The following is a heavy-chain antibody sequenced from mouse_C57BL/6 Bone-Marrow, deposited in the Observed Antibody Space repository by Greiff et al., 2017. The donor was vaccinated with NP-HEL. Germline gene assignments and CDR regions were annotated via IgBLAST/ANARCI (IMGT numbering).Heavy chain of an antibody. Sequence: EVKLQQSGGGLVQPGGSLKLSCAASGIDFSRYWMSWVRRAPGKGLEWIGEINPDSSTINYAPSLKDKFIISRDNAKNTLYLQMSKVRSEDTALYYCARTGGSSGYDAMDYWGQGTSVTVSS. V-gene: IGHV4-1*01. CDR1: GIDFSRYW. CDR3: ARTGGSSGYDAMDY. J-gene: IGHJ4*01. D-gene: IGHD3-2*02. CDR2: INPDSSTI.